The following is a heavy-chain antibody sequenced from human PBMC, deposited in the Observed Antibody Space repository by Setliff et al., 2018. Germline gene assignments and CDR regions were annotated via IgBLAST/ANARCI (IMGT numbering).Heavy chain of an antibody. Sequence: PSETLSLTCAVSGVSINSLSWWSWVRQSPGKGLEWXXXXXXXXXXXXXPXVXYXXSLKSRVTMSIDKSNNQFSLKLTSVTAADTAVYYCAKGGGRYHSDSWGQGILVTVSS. V-gene: IGHV4-4*02. D-gene: IGHD1-1*01. CDR1: GVSINSLSW. CDR2: XXXXXXXXXXPXV. J-gene: IGHJ4*02. CDR3: AKGGGRYHSDS.